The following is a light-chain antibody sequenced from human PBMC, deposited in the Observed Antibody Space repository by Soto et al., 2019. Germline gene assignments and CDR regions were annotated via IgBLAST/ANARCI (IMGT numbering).Light chain of an antibody. V-gene: IGKV1-33*01. CDR3: QKSDHLPL. CDR1: QDIGSS. CDR2: DAS. Sequence: DIPMTQSPPSLSASVGDRVTITCQASQDIGSSLNWFQHKPGKAPNLVIYDASNLEIGVPSRFSGSGCGTDFTFTITSLRPEDIATYYCQKSDHLPLFGPGTKVESK. J-gene: IGKJ3*01.